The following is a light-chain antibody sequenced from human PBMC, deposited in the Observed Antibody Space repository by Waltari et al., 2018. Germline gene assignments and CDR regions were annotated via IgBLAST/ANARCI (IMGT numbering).Light chain of an antibody. CDR1: NIGSYS. V-gene: IGLV3-21*02. CDR2: CDS. J-gene: IGLJ1*01. Sequence: SYVLTQPPPVSVAPGETASLTGGGDNIGSYSVHWYQQKPVQAPLLAFFCDSDRPSGIPARFSGSNSGNTATLTITSVEAGDEARYYCQVWHADIDPGVFGTGTEVTVL. CDR3: QVWHADIDPGV.